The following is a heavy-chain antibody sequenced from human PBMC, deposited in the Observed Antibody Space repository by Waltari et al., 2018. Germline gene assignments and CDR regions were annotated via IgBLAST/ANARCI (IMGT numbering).Heavy chain of an antibody. V-gene: IGHV5-51*01. D-gene: IGHD3-10*01. J-gene: IGHJ2*01. Sequence: EVQLVQSGAEVKKPGESLKISCKGSGYSFTSYWIGWVRQMPGKGLEWMGIIYPGDADTRDSPSFQGQVTISADKSISTAYLQWSSLKASDTAMYYCARHTGFTYYYGSGSGGYFDLWGRGTLVTVSS. CDR3: ARHTGFTYYYGSGSGGYFDL. CDR2: IYPGDADT. CDR1: GYSFTSYW.